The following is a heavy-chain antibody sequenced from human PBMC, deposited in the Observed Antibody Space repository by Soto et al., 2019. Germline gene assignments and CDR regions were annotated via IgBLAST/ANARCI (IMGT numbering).Heavy chain of an antibody. CDR1: GFTFSSYS. CDR3: ARDYDRVYSSSSLPWFDP. V-gene: IGHV3-48*01. CDR2: ISSSSSTI. Sequence: GGSLRLSCAASGFTFSSYSMNWVRQAPGKGLEWVSYISSSSSTIYYADSVKGRFTISRDNAKNSLYLQMNSLRAEDTAVYYCARDYDRVYSSSSLPWFDPWGQGTLVTVSS. J-gene: IGHJ5*02. D-gene: IGHD6-6*01.